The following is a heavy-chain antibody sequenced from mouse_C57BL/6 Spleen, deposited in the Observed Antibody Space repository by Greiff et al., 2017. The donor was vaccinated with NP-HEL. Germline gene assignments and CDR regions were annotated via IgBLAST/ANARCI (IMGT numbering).Heavy chain of an antibody. V-gene: IGHV1-82*01. Sequence: QVQLKESGPELVKPGASVKISCKASGYAFSSSWMNWVKQRPGKGLEWIGRIYPGDGDTNYNGKFKGKATLTADKSSSTAYMQLSSLTSEDSAVYCCGWFPDYAMDYWGQGTSVTVSS. CDR2: IYPGDGDT. CDR3: GWFPDYAMDY. D-gene: IGHD2-3*01. CDR1: GYAFSSSW. J-gene: IGHJ4*01.